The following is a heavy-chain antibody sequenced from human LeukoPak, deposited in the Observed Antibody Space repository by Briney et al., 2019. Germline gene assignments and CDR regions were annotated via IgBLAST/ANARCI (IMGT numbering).Heavy chain of an antibody. Sequence: TSETLSLTCAVYGGSFSGYYWSWIRQPPGKGLEWIGEINHSGSTNYNPSLKSRVTISVDTSKNQFSLKLSSVTAADTAVYYCARVKSYYDFWSGYYTGGRWFDPWGQGTLVTVSS. J-gene: IGHJ5*02. CDR3: ARVKSYYDFWSGYYTGGRWFDP. CDR1: GGSFSGYY. V-gene: IGHV4-34*01. D-gene: IGHD3-3*01. CDR2: INHSGST.